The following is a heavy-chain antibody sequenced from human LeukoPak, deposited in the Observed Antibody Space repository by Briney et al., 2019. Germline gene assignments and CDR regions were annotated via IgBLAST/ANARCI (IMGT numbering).Heavy chain of an antibody. CDR1: GGSISSYY. V-gene: IGHV4-59*01. CDR3: ARTQLWLDYYYYMDV. D-gene: IGHD5-18*01. J-gene: IGHJ6*03. Sequence: PSETLSLTCTVSGGSISSYYWSWIRQPPGKGLEWIGYIYYSGSTNYNPSLKSRVTISVDTSKNQFSLKLSSVTAADTAVYYCARTQLWLDYYYYMDVWGKGTTVTVSS. CDR2: IYYSGST.